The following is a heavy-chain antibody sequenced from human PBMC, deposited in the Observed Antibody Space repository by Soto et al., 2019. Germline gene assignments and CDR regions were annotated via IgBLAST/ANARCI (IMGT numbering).Heavy chain of an antibody. D-gene: IGHD6-19*01. CDR1: GVSISSYY. V-gene: IGHV4-59*01. CDR2: IYYSGST. Sequence: SETLSLTCTVSGVSISSYYWSWIRQPPGKGLEWIGYIYYSGSTNYNPSLKSRVTISVDTSKNQFSLKLSSVTAADTAVYYCARATTLYSSGWPIDYWGQGTLVTVSS. J-gene: IGHJ4*02. CDR3: ARATTLYSSGWPIDY.